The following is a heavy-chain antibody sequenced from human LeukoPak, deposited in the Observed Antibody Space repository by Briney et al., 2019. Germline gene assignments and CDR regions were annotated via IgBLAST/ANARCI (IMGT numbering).Heavy chain of an antibody. Sequence: PGGSLRLSCAASGFTFDDYGMSWVRQAPGKGLEWVSGINWNGGSTGYADSVKGRFTISRDNAKNSLYLQMNSLRAEDTALYYCARVLDRSGWYAFDYWGQGTLVTVSS. V-gene: IGHV3-20*04. CDR1: GFTFDDYG. CDR2: INWNGGST. D-gene: IGHD6-19*01. CDR3: ARVLDRSGWYAFDY. J-gene: IGHJ4*02.